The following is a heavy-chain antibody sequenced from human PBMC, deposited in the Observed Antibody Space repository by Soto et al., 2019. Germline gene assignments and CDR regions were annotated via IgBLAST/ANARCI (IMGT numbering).Heavy chain of an antibody. D-gene: IGHD5-12*01. Sequence: TKPLTTAFAGGTIGGYYWRRIRQPPGKGLEWIGEINHSGSTNYNPSLKSRVTISVDTSKNQFSLKLSSVTAADTAVYYCARVRGATAQLDYWGQGTLVTVSS. CDR3: ARVRGATAQLDY. V-gene: IGHV4-34*01. CDR1: GGTIGGYY. J-gene: IGHJ4*02. CDR2: INHSGST.